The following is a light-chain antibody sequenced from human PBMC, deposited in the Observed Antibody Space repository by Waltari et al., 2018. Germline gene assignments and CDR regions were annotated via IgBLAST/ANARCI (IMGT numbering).Light chain of an antibody. CDR2: DAS. V-gene: IGKV3-15*01. CDR1: QSVSSN. Sequence: EIVMTQSSATLSVTPGETATLSCSASQSVSSNVAWYQQKPGQAPRLLIYDASTRATSIPAKFRGSGSGTEFTLTISSLQSEDFAVYYCQQYNRWPPITFGHGTRLEIK. CDR3: QQYNRWPPIT. J-gene: IGKJ5*01.